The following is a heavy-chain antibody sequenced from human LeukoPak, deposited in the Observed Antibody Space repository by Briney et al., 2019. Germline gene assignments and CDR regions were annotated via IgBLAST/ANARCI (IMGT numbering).Heavy chain of an antibody. CDR2: ISYDGSNK. D-gene: IGHD3-22*01. J-gene: IGHJ4*02. CDR3: AKGGYYYDSSGPNPHFDY. CDR1: GFTFSSYG. V-gene: IGHV3-30*18. Sequence: GGSLRLSCAASGFTFSSYGMHWVRRAPGKGLEWVAVISYDGSNKYYADSVKGRFTISRDNSKNTLYLQMNSLRAEDTAVYYCAKGGYYYDSSGPNPHFDYWGQGTLVTVSS.